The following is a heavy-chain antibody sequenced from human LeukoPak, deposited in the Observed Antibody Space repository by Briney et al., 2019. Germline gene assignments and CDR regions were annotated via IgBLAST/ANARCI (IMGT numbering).Heavy chain of an antibody. CDR1: GGSISSSNW. CDR3: ASFRVSMGVTMYY. CDR2: IYHSGST. J-gene: IGHJ4*01. Sequence: SGTLSLTCAVSGGSISSSNWWSWVRQPPGKGLEWIGEIYHSGSTNYNPSLKSRVTISVDKSKNQFSLKLSSVTAADAAVDYCASFRVSMGVTMYYWGHRVLVTVSS. V-gene: IGHV4-4*02. D-gene: IGHD3-10*01.